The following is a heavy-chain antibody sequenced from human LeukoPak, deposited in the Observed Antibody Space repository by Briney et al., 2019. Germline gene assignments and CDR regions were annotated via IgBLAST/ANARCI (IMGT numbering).Heavy chain of an antibody. CDR3: ASQDYGGNYDFDY. V-gene: IGHV4-30-4*08. Sequence: SETLSLTCTVSGGSISSGDYYWSWIRQPPGKGLEWIGYIYYSGSTYYNPSLKSRVTISVDTSKNQFSLKLSSVTAADTAVYYCASQDYGGNYDFDYWGQGTLVTVSS. J-gene: IGHJ4*02. CDR2: IYYSGST. CDR1: GGSISSGDYY. D-gene: IGHD4-23*01.